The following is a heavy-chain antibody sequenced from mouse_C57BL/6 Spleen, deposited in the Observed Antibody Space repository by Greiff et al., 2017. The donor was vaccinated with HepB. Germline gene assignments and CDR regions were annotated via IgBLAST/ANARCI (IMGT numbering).Heavy chain of an antibody. V-gene: IGHV5-4*03. CDR3: ASALRDYYAMDY. J-gene: IGHJ4*01. D-gene: IGHD1-1*01. CDR1: GFTFSSYA. CDR2: ISEGGSYT. Sequence: EVMLVESGGGLVKPGGSLKLSCAASGFTFSSYAMSWVRQTPEKRLEWVATISEGGSYTYYPDNVKGRFTISRDNAKNNLYLQMSHLKSEDTAMYYCASALRDYYAMDYWGQGTSVTVSS.